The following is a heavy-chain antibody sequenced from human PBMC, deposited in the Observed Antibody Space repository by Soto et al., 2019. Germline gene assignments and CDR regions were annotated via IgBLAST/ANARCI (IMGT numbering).Heavy chain of an antibody. V-gene: IGHV3-23*01. CDR2: IRGSGGST. Sequence: PGGSLRLSCAASGFTFSSYAMSWVRQAPGKGLEWVSGIRGSGGSTYYADSVKGRFTISRDNSKNTLYLQMNSLRTEDTAVYYCARALDFWSAYFDYWGQGSLVTVSS. J-gene: IGHJ4*02. CDR3: ARALDFWSAYFDY. CDR1: GFTFSSYA. D-gene: IGHD3-3*01.